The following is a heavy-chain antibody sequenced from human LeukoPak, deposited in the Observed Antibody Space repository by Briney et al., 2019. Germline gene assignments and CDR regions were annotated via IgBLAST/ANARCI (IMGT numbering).Heavy chain of an antibody. V-gene: IGHV3-74*01. D-gene: IGHD1-14*01. CDR1: GFTFSSYW. J-gene: IGHJ4*02. CDR2: INSDGSST. CDR3: ARDSRTSYYFDY. Sequence: GGSLRLSCAASGFTFSSYWMHWVRQAPGKGLVWVSRINSDGSSTSYADSVKGRFTIPRDNAKNTLYLQMNSLRAEDTAVYYCARDSRTSYYFDYWGQGTLVTVSS.